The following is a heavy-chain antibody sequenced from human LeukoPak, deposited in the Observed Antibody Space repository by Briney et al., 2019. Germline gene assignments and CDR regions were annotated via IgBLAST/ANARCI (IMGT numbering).Heavy chain of an antibody. V-gene: IGHV3-53*01. CDR2: IYSGGST. D-gene: IGHD4-23*01. Sequence: GGSLRLSCAASGFTVSSYYMSWVRQAPGKGLEWVSVIYSGGSTYYADSVKGRFTISRDNSKNTLYLQMNSLRAEDTAVYYCARTTVVKAFDYWGQGTLVTVSS. J-gene: IGHJ4*02. CDR1: GFTVSSYY. CDR3: ARTTVVKAFDY.